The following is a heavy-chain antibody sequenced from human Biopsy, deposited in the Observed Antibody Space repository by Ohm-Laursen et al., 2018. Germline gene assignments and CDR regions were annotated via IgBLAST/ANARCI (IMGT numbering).Heavy chain of an antibody. Sequence: GSLRLSCAASGFTFSDYYMSWTRQAPGKGLEFISYISSSSSTISYADSVKGRFTISRDNAKKSLYLQLNSLRAEDTAVYYCATAIDRRFDYWGQGTLVTVSS. J-gene: IGHJ4*02. CDR2: ISSSSSTI. V-gene: IGHV3-11*01. CDR3: ATAIDRRFDY. CDR1: GFTFSDYY. D-gene: IGHD3-22*01.